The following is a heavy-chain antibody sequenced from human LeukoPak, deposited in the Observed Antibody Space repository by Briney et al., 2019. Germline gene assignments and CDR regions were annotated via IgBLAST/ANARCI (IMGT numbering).Heavy chain of an antibody. CDR2: VSDDGRNT. CDR3: AKLPWGTAARPNFGMDY. D-gene: IGHD6-6*01. J-gene: IGHJ4*02. V-gene: IGHV3-23*01. Sequence: GGSLRPSCAAFGFTFRTYGMAWVRQAPGKGLEWVSAVSDDGRNTYYADSVKGRFTISRDNSKNTLYLQMNSLRAEDTAVYYCAKLPWGTAARPNFGMDYWGQGILVTVSS. CDR1: GFTFRTYG.